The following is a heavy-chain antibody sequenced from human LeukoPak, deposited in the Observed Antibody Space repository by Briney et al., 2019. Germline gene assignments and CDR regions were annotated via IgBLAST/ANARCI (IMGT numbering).Heavy chain of an antibody. CDR2: ISNSDDTI. V-gene: IGHV3-48*03. J-gene: IGHJ3*02. D-gene: IGHD1-1*01. CDR3: ARGMERRKKGALDI. CDR1: RFDFSSYE. Sequence: GGSLSLSCAASRFDFSSYEMNGVRQAPGKGLEWVSYISNSDDTIYYADSVKGRFTISRDNAKNSLYLQMNSLRAEDTAVYYCARGMERRKKGALDIWGQGTMVTVSS.